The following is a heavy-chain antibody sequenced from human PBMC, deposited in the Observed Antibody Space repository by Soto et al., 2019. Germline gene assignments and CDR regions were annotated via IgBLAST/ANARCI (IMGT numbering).Heavy chain of an antibody. J-gene: IGHJ4*02. CDR3: AKTDGYEVEY. V-gene: IGHV5-51*01. CDR2: IYPGDSDT. CDR1: GYSFTSYW. Sequence: GESLKISCKGSGYSFTSYWIGWVRQMPGKGLEWMGIIYPGDSDTRYSPSFQGQVTISADKSSTTVYLQWNTLKASDTAVYYCAKTDGYEVEYWGQGTQVTVSS. D-gene: IGHD5-18*01.